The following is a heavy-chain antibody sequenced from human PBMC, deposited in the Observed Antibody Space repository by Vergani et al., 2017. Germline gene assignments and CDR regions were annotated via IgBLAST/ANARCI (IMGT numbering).Heavy chain of an antibody. V-gene: IGHV3-21*01. CDR3: ARVDSSSWAGDSDY. J-gene: IGHJ4*02. Sequence: EVQLVESGGGLVKPGGSLRLSCAASGFTFSSYSMNWVRQAPGKGLEWVSSISSSSSYIYYADSVKGRFTISRDNAKNSLYLQMNSLRAEDTAVYYCARVDSSSWAGDSDYWGQGTLVTVSS. D-gene: IGHD6-13*01. CDR1: GFTFSSYS. CDR2: ISSSSSYI.